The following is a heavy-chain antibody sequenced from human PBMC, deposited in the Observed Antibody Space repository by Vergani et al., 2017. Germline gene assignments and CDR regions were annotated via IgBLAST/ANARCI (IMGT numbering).Heavy chain of an antibody. CDR3: ARGLYSSSRLSWFDP. D-gene: IGHD6-13*01. Sequence: QLQLQQSGPGLVKPSETLFLTCTVSADSISSGSYYWGWIRQPPGKGLEWIGEINHSGSTNYNPSLKSRVTISVDTSKNQFSLKLSSVTAADTAVYYCARGLYSSSRLSWFDPWGQGTLVTVSS. J-gene: IGHJ5*02. V-gene: IGHV4-39*07. CDR1: ADSISSGSYY. CDR2: INHSGST.